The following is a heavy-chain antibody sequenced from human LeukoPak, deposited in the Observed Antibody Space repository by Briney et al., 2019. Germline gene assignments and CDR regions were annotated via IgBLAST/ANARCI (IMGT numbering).Heavy chain of an antibody. CDR3: ARSYYDFWSGPTYYYYYMDV. D-gene: IGHD3-3*01. Sequence: GASVKVSCKASGYTFTSYGISWVRQAPGQGLEWMGWISAYNGNTNYAQKLQGRVTMTTDTSTSTAYMELRSLRSDNTAVYYCARSYYDFWSGPTYYYYYMDVWGKGTTVTVS. CDR1: GYTFTSYG. V-gene: IGHV1-18*01. CDR2: ISAYNGNT. J-gene: IGHJ6*03.